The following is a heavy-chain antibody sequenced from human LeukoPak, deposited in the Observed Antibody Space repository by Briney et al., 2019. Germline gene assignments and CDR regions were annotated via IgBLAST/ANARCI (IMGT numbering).Heavy chain of an antibody. CDR2: ISYDGSNK. Sequence: GWVAVISYDGSNKYYADSVKGRFTTSRDNSKNTLYLQMNSLRAEDTAVYYCAKDTSGWYMTFDYWGQGTLVTVSS. V-gene: IGHV3-30*18. J-gene: IGHJ4*02. CDR3: AKDTSGWYMTFDY. D-gene: IGHD6-19*01.